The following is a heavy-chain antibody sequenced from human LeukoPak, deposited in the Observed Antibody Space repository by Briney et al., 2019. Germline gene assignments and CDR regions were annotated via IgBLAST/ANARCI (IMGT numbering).Heavy chain of an antibody. Sequence: GGSLRLSCAASGFTFDDYGMSWVRQAPGKGLELVSGINLNCGSTGYADSVKGRLTISRDNAKNSLYLQMNSLRGEDTALYYCARGYGDYDFFFNYWGQGTLVTVSS. CDR1: GFTFDDYG. V-gene: IGHV3-20*04. CDR3: ARGYGDYDFFFNY. CDR2: INLNCGST. J-gene: IGHJ4*02. D-gene: IGHD4-17*01.